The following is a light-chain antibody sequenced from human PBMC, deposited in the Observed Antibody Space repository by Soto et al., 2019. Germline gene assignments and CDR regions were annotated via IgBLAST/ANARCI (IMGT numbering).Light chain of an antibody. CDR3: MQGSHWPPIT. CDR2: KVS. Sequence: VLTLSLLCLPVTLGQAASISCGSSQILVHRDGNTYLIWFRQRPRQSXXRLXYKVSKREAGVPDRCSGSAGATDFTPKISRVEADDVVLYCGMQGSHWPPITFGQGTRLEIK. CDR1: QILVHRDGNTY. V-gene: IGKV2-30*02. J-gene: IGKJ5*01.